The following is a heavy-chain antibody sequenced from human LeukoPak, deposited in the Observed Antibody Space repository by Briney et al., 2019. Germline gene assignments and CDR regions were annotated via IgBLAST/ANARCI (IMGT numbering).Heavy chain of an antibody. CDR2: ISGSGGST. Sequence: GGSLRLSCAASGFTFSSYAMSWVRQAPEKGLEWVSAISGSGGSTYYADSVKGRFTISRDNSKNTLYLQMNSLRAEDTAVYYCAKAVQDYYDSSGPPGYWGQGTLVTVSS. D-gene: IGHD3-22*01. CDR3: AKAVQDYYDSSGPPGY. J-gene: IGHJ4*02. V-gene: IGHV3-23*01. CDR1: GFTFSSYA.